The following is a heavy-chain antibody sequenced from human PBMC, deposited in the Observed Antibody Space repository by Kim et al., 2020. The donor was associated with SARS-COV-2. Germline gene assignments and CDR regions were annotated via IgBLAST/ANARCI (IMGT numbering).Heavy chain of an antibody. V-gene: IGHV3-11*06. CDR3: ARDRDGYNSFDY. D-gene: IGHD5-12*01. CDR2: ISSSGHT. CDR1: GFSFSDNY. Sequence: GGSLRLSCAASGFSFSDNYMTWIRQAPGKGLEWLSDISSSGHTSYTDSVKGRFTISRDNAKKSLHLQMNSLRVEDTAVYYCARDRDGYNSFDYWGQGTLVTVSS. J-gene: IGHJ4*02.